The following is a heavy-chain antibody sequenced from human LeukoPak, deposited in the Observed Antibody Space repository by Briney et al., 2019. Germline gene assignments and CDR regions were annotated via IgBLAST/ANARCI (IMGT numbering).Heavy chain of an antibody. CDR1: GGSISSSGYY. J-gene: IGHJ4*02. CDR2: IYFSGST. V-gene: IGHV4-39*07. CDR3: ARDPRDSSGWSEFDY. Sequence: SETLSLTCTVSGGSISSSGYYWGWIRQPPGKGLEWIGSIYFSGSTYDNPSLKSRVTISVDTSKNQFSLKLSSVTAADTAVYYCARDPRDSSGWSEFDYWGQGTLVTVSS. D-gene: IGHD6-19*01.